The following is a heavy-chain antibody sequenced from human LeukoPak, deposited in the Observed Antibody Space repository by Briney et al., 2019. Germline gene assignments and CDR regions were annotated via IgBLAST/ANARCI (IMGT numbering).Heavy chain of an antibody. CDR1: GGTFSSYA. J-gene: IGHJ3*02. CDR2: IIPIFGTA. V-gene: IGHV1-69*01. Sequence: SVKVSCKASGGTFSSYAISWVRQAPGQGLEWMGGIIPIFGTANYAQKFQGRVTITADESTSTAYMELSSLRSEDTAVYYCARDFPRVVVIAAWAFDIWGQGTMVTVSS. D-gene: IGHD2-21*01. CDR3: ARDFPRVVVIAAWAFDI.